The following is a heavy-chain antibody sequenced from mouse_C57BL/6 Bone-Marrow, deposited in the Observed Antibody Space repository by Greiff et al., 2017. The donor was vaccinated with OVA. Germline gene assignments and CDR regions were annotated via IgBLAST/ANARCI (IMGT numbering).Heavy chain of an antibody. CDR1: GFTFSDYY. Sequence: EVQGVESGGGLVQPGGSLKLSCAASGFTFSDYYMYWVRQTPEKRLEWVAYISTGGGSTYYPDTVKGRFTISRDNAKNTLYLQMSRLKSEDTAMYDCARLLLRPNGAMDYWGQGTSVTVSS. V-gene: IGHV5-12*01. CDR3: ARLLLRPNGAMDY. J-gene: IGHJ4*01. CDR2: ISTGGGST. D-gene: IGHD1-1*01.